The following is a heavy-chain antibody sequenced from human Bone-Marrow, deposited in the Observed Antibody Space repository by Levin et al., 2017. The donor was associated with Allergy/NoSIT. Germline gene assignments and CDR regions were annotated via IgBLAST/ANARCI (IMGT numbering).Heavy chain of an antibody. CDR2: IYYSGST. J-gene: IGHJ3*02. Sequence: SETLSLTCTVSGGSISSGDYYWSWIRQPPGKGLEWIGYIYYSGSTYYNPSLKSRVTISVDTSKNQFSLKLSSVTAADTAVYYCAADSSSRTRAFDIWGQGTMVTVSS. V-gene: IGHV4-30-4*01. CDR3: AADSSSRTRAFDI. CDR1: GGSISSGDYY. D-gene: IGHD6-13*01.